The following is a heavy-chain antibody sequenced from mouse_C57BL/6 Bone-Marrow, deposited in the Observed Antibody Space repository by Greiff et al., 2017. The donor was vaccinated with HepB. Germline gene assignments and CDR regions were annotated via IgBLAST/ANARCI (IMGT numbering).Heavy chain of an antibody. V-gene: IGHV5-2*01. CDR2: INSDGGST. D-gene: IGHD2-3*01. CDR1: EYEFPSHD. J-gene: IGHJ4*01. CDR3: ARHYDGLRAMDD. Sequence: EVKVVESGGGLVQPGESLKLSCESNEYEFPSHDMSWVRKTPEKRLELVAAINSDGGSTYYPDTMERRFIISRDNTKKTLYLQMSSLRSEDTALYCCARHYDGLRAMDDWGQGTSVTVSS.